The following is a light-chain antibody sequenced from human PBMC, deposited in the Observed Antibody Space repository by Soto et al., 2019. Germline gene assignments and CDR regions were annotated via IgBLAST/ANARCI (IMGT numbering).Light chain of an antibody. V-gene: IGKV3-11*01. CDR2: DAS. CDR1: QSVSNQ. J-gene: IGKJ5*01. CDR3: QQRAGSST. Sequence: EIVLTQSPVTLSLSPGERATLSCRASQSVSNQLAWYQQKPGQAPRLLIYDASRRVTGIPPRFSGSGSGTDCTLTLSSLEPEDFAGYDGQQRAGSSTFGQGTRLEIK.